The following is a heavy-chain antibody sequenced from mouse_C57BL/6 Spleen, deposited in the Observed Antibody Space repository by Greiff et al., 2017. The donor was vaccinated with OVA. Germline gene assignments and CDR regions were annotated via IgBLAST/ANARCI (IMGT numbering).Heavy chain of an antibody. CDR1: GFNIKNTY. J-gene: IGHJ1*03. D-gene: IGHD2-4*01. CDR3: ARNYDYDWYFDV. V-gene: IGHV14-3*01. Sequence: DVKLVESVAELVRPGASVKLSCTASGFNIKNTYMHWVKQRPEQGLEWIGRIDPANGNTKYAPKFQGKATITADTSSNTAYLQLSSLTSEDTAIYYFARNYDYDWYFDVWGTGTTVTVSS. CDR2: IDPANGNT.